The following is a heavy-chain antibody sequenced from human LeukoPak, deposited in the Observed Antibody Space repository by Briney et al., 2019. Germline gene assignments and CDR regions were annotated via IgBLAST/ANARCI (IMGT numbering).Heavy chain of an antibody. CDR3: AIKDGLSGGWYWGY. CDR1: EFTFSNYW. D-gene: IGHD6-19*01. CDR2: IKPDGSDT. J-gene: IGHJ4*02. V-gene: IGHV3-7*03. Sequence: GGSLRLSCAASEFTFSNYWMSWVRQLPGKGLEWVANIKPDGSDTNYVDSVRGRFTISRDNAKNSLYLQMNSLRVEDTAMYYCAIKDGLSGGWYWGYWGQGTQVAVSS.